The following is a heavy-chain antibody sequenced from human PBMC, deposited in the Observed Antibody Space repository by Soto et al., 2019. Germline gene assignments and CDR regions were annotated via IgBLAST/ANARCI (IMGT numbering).Heavy chain of an antibody. J-gene: IGHJ1*01. CDR3: ARGSYGDYVLQYFQH. CDR1: GYTFTGYY. CDR2: INPNSGGT. V-gene: IGHV1-2*04. Sequence: QVQLVQSGAEVKKPGASVKVSCKASGYTFTGYYMHWVRQAPGQGLEWMGWINPNSGGTNYAQKFKGWVTMTRDTSISTAYMELSRLRSDDTAVYYCARGSYGDYVLQYFQHWGQGTLVTVSS. D-gene: IGHD4-17*01.